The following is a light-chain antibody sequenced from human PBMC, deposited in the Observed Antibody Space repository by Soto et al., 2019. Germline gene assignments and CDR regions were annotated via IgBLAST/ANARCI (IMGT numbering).Light chain of an antibody. CDR3: QRSFSTPLT. CDR1: QSISSY. CDR2: AAS. J-gene: IGKJ4*01. V-gene: IGKV1-39*01. Sequence: DIQMTQSPSSLSASVGDRVTITCRASQSISSYLHWYQQKPGKAPKLLIYAASSLQSGFTSRFSGSGSGTDFTLTISSLQPEDFATYYCQRSFSTPLTFGGGTKVEIK.